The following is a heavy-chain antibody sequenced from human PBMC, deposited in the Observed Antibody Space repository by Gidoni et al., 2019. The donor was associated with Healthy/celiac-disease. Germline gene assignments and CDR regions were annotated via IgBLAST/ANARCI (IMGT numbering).Heavy chain of an antibody. CDR2: IYYSGST. J-gene: IGHJ3*02. V-gene: IGHV4-59*01. CDR3: ARVPLYYDFWSGYAFDI. CDR1: GGSISSYY. D-gene: IGHD3-3*01. Sequence: QVQLQESGPGLVKPSETLSLTCTVSGGSISSYYWSWIRQPPGKGLEWIGYIYYSGSTNYNPSLKSRVTISVDTSKNQFSLKLSSVTAADTAVYYCARVPLYYDFWSGYAFDIWGQGTMVTVSS.